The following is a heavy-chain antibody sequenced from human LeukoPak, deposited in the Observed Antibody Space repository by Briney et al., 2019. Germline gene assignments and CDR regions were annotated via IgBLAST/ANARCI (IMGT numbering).Heavy chain of an antibody. D-gene: IGHD3-9*01. CDR2: ISGSGGST. V-gene: IGHV3-23*01. J-gene: IGHJ4*02. CDR3: AKVVLRYFDWSILTPYFDY. CDR1: GFTFSSYA. Sequence: PGGSLRLSCAASGFTFSSYAMSWVRQAPGKGLEWVSAISGSGGSTYYADSVKGRFTISRDNSKNTLYLQMNSLRAEDTAVYYCAKVVLRYFDWSILTPYFDYWGQGTLVTVSS.